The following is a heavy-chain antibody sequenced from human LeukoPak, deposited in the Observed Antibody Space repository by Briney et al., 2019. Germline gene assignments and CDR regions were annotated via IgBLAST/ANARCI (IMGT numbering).Heavy chain of an antibody. V-gene: IGHV3-33*06. CDR1: RFTFSTYG. Sequence: PGGSLRLSCAATRFTFSTYGTHWVRQAPGKGLEWVAVIWSDGNNKFYADSVKGRFTFSRDNSRNTLSLQMNSLRAEDTAVYYCVKERGPFDAFDIWGQGTMVTVSS. CDR3: VKERGPFDAFDI. CDR2: IWSDGNNK. J-gene: IGHJ3*02.